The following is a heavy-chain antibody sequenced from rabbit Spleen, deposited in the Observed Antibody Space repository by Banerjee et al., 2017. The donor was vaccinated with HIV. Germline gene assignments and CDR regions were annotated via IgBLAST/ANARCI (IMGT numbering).Heavy chain of an antibody. J-gene: IGHJ4*01. CDR2: VYSGSSGNT. Sequence: QEQLVESGGVLVKSGAFLILTCTASGFSLTASDFIYWVRQAPGKGLAWVACVYSGSSGNTYYANCAKGRFAISKASSTTVTLQMTDLTAADTVTYFCARNNVGAPGYVHAIDLWGPGTLVTVS. CDR3: ARNNVGAPGYVHAIDL. D-gene: IGHD7-1*01. V-gene: IGHV1S45*01. CDR1: GFSLTASDF.